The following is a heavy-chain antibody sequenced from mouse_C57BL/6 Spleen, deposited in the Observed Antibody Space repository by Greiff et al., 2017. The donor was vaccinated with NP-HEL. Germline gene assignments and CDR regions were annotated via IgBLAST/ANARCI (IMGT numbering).Heavy chain of an antibody. V-gene: IGHV1-82*01. Sequence: QVQLQQSGPELVKPGASVKISCKASGYAFSSSWMNWVKQRPGKGLEWIGRIYPGGGDTNYNGKFKGKATLPADKSSSTAYMQLSSLTSEDSAVYFCARGGLFDYDRVFDYWGQGTTLTVSS. CDR1: GYAFSSSW. CDR3: ARGGLFDYDRVFDY. CDR2: IYPGGGDT. J-gene: IGHJ2*01. D-gene: IGHD2-4*01.